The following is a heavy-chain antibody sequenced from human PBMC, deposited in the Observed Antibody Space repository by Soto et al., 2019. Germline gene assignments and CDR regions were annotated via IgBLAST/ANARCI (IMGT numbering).Heavy chain of an antibody. D-gene: IGHD3-22*01. CDR2: ISGSGGST. J-gene: IGHJ3*02. V-gene: IGHV3-23*01. CDR1: GFTFSSYA. CDR3: AKSDITMIVVVTTGGAFDI. Sequence: GVSRRLSWAASGFTFSSYAMSWVRQAPGKGLGWVSAISGSGGSTYYADSVKGRFTISRDNSKNTPYLQMNSLRAEDTAVYYCAKSDITMIVVVTTGGAFDIWGQGTMVTVSS.